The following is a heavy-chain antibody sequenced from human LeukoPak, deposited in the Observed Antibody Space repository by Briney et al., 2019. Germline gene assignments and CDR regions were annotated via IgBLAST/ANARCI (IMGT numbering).Heavy chain of an antibody. J-gene: IGHJ4*02. D-gene: IGHD4-17*01. CDR1: GGSISSGNYY. CDR3: ARYGDRYNFDY. CDR2: IYYSGST. Sequence: SETLSLTCTVSGGSISSGNYYWSWIRQPPGKGLEWIGFIYYSGSTNYNPSLKSRVTISVDTSKNQFSLKLSSVTAADTAVYYCARYGDRYNFDYWGQGTLVTVSS. V-gene: IGHV4-61*01.